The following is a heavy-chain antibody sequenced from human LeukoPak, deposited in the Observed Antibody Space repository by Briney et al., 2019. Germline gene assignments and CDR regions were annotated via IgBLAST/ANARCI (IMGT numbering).Heavy chain of an antibody. D-gene: IGHD7-27*01. CDR3: AKDGGLWVSAHWGDS. Sequence: GGSLRLSCAASGFTFSSYTMSWVRQAPGKGLEWVSTITTSDGNTYYADSVKGRFTVSRDNSKNTLFLQMNSLRAEDTAVYYCAKDGGLWVSAHWGDSWGRGTLVAVSS. CDR2: ITTSDGNT. J-gene: IGHJ4*02. CDR1: GFTFSSYT. V-gene: IGHV3-23*01.